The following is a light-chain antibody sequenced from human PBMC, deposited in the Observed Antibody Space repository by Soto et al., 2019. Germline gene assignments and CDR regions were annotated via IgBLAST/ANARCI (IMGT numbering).Light chain of an antibody. CDR3: HQHNSYSQT. Sequence: DIQMTQSPPTLSASVGDRVTITCRASQSIRHYLAWYQQMPGKAPKLLIYAASTLQSGVPSRFSGSGSGTEFSLSISSLQPDDFGTYFCHQHNSYSQTFGQGTKVEI. CDR2: AAS. J-gene: IGKJ1*01. CDR1: QSIRHY. V-gene: IGKV1-5*01.